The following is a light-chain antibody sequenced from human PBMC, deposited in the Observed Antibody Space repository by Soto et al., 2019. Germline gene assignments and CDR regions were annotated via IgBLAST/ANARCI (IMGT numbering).Light chain of an antibody. V-gene: IGKV3-20*01. CDR2: DAS. CDR3: QQFSSYPLT. CDR1: QTVRNNY. Sequence: EFVLTQSPGTLSLSPGERLTLSCRSSQTVRNNYLAWYQQKPGQAPRLMSYDASSRATGIPDRFSGGGSGTEFTLTISRLEPEDFAVYYCQQFSSYPLTFGGGTKVDI. J-gene: IGKJ4*01.